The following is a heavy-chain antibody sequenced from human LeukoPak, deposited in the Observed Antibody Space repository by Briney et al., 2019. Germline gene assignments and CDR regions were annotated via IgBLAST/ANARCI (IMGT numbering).Heavy chain of an antibody. Sequence: GESLKISCKGSGYSFTSYWIGWVRQMPGKGLEWMGIIYPGDSDTRYSPSFQGQVTISADKSISTAYLQWSSLKASDTAMYYCARGAASRVGLPYIYFDYWGQGTLVTVSS. CDR1: GYSFTSYW. J-gene: IGHJ4*02. CDR3: ARGAASRVGLPYIYFDY. CDR2: IYPGDSDT. V-gene: IGHV5-51*06. D-gene: IGHD2-15*01.